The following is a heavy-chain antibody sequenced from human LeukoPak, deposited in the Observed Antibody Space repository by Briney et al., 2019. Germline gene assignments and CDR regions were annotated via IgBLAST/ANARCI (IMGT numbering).Heavy chain of an antibody. J-gene: IGHJ5*02. CDR1: GVTFTSFA. D-gene: IGHD3-10*01. Sequence: PGGSLRLSCAASGVTFTSFAMSWVRQAPGRWREWVSSISTSVGYIYYADLGKGRFTISRDNAKNSLYLKMNSLRAEDTAVYYCARFGLALFDPWGQGTLVTVSS. CDR3: ARFGLALFDP. CDR2: ISTSVGYI. V-gene: IGHV3-21*01.